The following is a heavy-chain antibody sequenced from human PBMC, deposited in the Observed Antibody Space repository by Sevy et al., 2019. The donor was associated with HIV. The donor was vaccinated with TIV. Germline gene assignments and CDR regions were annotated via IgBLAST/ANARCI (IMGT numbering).Heavy chain of an antibody. CDR3: ARDLLVDTAMSYGMDV. V-gene: IGHV3-21*01. D-gene: IGHD5-18*01. Sequence: GGSLRLSCAASGFTFSSYSMNWVRQAPGKGLEWVSSIGSSSSYIYYADSVKGRFTISRDNAKNSLYLQMNSLRAEDTAVYYCARDLLVDTAMSYGMDVWGQGTTVTVSS. CDR1: GFTFSSYS. J-gene: IGHJ6*02. CDR2: IGSSSSYI.